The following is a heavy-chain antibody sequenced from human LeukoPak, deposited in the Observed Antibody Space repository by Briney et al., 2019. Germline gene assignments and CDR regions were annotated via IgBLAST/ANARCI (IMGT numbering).Heavy chain of an antibody. CDR3: TRAVGVQLWLLGYFDY. CDR2: IRSKAYGGTT. V-gene: IGHV3-49*04. CDR1: GFTFGDYA. J-gene: IGHJ4*02. D-gene: IGHD5-18*01. Sequence: PGGSLRLSCTASGFTFGDYAMSWVRQAPGKGLEWVGFIRSKAYGGTTEYAASVKGRFTISRDDSKSIAYLQMNSLKTEDTAVYYCTRAVGVQLWLLGYFDYWGQGTLVTVSS.